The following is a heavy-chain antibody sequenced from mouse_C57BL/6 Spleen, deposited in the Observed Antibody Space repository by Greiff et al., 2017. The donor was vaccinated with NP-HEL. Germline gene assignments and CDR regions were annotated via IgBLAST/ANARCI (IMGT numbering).Heavy chain of an antibody. D-gene: IGHD2-5*01. CDR3: AREGYSNYPYYFDY. V-gene: IGHV1-53*01. CDR1: GYTFTSYW. J-gene: IGHJ2*01. Sequence: VQLQQSGTELVKPGASVKLSCKASGYTFTSYWMHWVKQRPGQGLEWIGNINPSNGGTNYNEKFKSKATLTVDKSSSTAYMQLSSLTSEDSAVYYCAREGYSNYPYYFDYWGQGTTLTVSS. CDR2: INPSNGGT.